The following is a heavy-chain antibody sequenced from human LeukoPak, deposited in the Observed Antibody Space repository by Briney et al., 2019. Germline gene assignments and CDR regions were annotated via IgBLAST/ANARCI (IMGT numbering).Heavy chain of an antibody. Sequence: PSETLSLTCTVSGGSISSGGYYWSWIRQPPGKGLEWIGRIYTSGSTNYNPSLKSRVTISVDTSKNQFSLKLSSVTAADTAVYYCAGYDFWSGSPSDYWGQGTLVTVSS. D-gene: IGHD3-3*01. V-gene: IGHV4-61*02. CDR3: AGYDFWSGSPSDY. J-gene: IGHJ4*02. CDR2: IYTSGST. CDR1: GGSISSGGYY.